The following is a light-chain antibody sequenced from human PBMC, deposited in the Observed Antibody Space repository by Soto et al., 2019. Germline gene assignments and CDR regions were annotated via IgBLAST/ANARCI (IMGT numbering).Light chain of an antibody. CDR1: SSDVGGYNY. Sequence: QPVLTQPPSASGSPGQSVTISCTGTSSDVGGYNYVSWYQQHPGKAPKLMIYEVSKRPSGVPDRFSGSKSGNTASLTVSGLQAEDEADYYCSSYAGSPVFGGGTQLTVL. CDR3: SSYAGSPV. V-gene: IGLV2-8*01. CDR2: EVS. J-gene: IGLJ2*01.